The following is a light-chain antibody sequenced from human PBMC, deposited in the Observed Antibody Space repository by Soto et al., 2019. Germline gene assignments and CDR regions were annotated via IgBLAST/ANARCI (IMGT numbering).Light chain of an antibody. J-gene: IGLJ2*01. Sequence: QSVLTQPASVSGSPGQSVTISCTGTSSDIGAYKYVSWYQHHPGKSPRLMIYEVSNRPSGVSNRFSASKSGNTASLPISGLQAEDEADYYCCSYRSSSNLVFGGGTKVTVL. CDR3: CSYRSSSNLV. CDR2: EVS. CDR1: SSDIGAYKY. V-gene: IGLV2-14*01.